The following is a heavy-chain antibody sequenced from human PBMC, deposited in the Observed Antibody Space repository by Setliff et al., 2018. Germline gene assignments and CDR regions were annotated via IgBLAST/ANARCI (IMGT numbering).Heavy chain of an antibody. D-gene: IGHD2-8*02. V-gene: IGHV4-38-2*02. Sequence: SETLSLTCTVSGYSISSGYYWGWIRQPPGKGLEWIGSIYHSGSTNYNPSLKSRVTISVDTSKNQFSLELSSLTAADTALYYCTVYNTGSSKNHYWGQGTPVTVSS. CDR3: TVYNTGSSKNHY. J-gene: IGHJ4*02. CDR1: GYSISSGYY. CDR2: IYHSGST.